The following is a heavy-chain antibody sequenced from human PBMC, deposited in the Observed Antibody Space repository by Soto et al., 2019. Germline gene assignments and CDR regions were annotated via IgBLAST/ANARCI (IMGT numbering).Heavy chain of an antibody. CDR1: GYTFTGYY. CDR2: INPNSGGT. D-gene: IGHD4-17*01. CDR3: ARGVSIYGDDGNELDY. J-gene: IGHJ4*02. V-gene: IGHV1-2*04. Sequence: QVQLVQSGAEVKKPGASVKVSCKASGYTFTGYYMHWVRQAPGQGLEWMGWINPNSGGTNYAQKFQGWVTMTRDTSISTAYMELSRLRSDDTAVYYCARGVSIYGDDGNELDYWGQGTLVTVSS.